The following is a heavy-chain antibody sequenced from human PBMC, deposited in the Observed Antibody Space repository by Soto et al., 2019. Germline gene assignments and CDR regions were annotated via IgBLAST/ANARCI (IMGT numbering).Heavy chain of an antibody. Sequence: QVQLQESGPGLVTPSETLSLTCTVSGGSISNFYWTWIRQPPGKGLEWIGNVHDSGTTYYNPSVNSRVTTSVDTAKDNPSLTLASVTAADTAVDYCVRHKDAGSDRWGMDVWGQGTTVTVSS. J-gene: IGHJ6*02. CDR1: GGSISNFY. CDR3: VRHKDAGSDRWGMDV. D-gene: IGHD6-25*01. V-gene: IGHV4-59*08. CDR2: VHDSGTT.